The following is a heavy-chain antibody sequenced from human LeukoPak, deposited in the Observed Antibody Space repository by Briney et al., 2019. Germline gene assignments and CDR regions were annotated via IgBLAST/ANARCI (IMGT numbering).Heavy chain of an antibody. V-gene: IGHV3-21*01. CDR3: ARDPTLYGSGAAFDI. Sequence: GGSLRLSCAASGFTFSSYSMNWVRQAPGKGLEWVSPISSSSSYIYYADSVKGRFTISRDNAKNSLYLQMNSLRAEDTAVYYCARDPTLYGSGAAFDIWGQGTMVTVSS. CDR1: GFTFSSYS. J-gene: IGHJ3*02. D-gene: IGHD3-10*01. CDR2: ISSSSSYI.